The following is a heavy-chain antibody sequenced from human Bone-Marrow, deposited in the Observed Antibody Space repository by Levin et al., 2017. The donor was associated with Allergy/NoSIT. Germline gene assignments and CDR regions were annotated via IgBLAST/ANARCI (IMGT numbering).Heavy chain of an antibody. CDR3: AKRPRGGGSYRFDY. CDR1: GFTFSSYA. CDR2: ISGSGGST. D-gene: IGHD1-26*01. J-gene: IGHJ4*02. Sequence: ASVKVSCAASGFTFSSYAMSWVRQAPGKGLEWVSAISGSGGSTYYADSVKGRFTISRDNSKNTLYLQMNSLRAEDTAVYYCAKRPRGGGSYRFDYWGQGTLVTVSS. V-gene: IGHV3-23*01.